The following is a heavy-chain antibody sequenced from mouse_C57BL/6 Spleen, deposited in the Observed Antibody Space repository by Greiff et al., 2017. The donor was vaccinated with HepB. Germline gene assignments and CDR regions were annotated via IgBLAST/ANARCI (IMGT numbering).Heavy chain of an antibody. CDR3: ARPSLTGNYAMDY. V-gene: IGHV3-6*01. J-gene: IGHJ4*01. D-gene: IGHD4-1*01. CDR2: ISYDGSN. CDR1: GYSITSGYY. Sequence: EVKLEESGPGLVKPSQSLSLTCSVTGYSITSGYYWNWIRQFPGNKLEWMGYISYDGSNNYNPSLKNRISITRDTSKNQFFLKLNSVTTEDTATYYCARPSLTGNYAMDYWGQGTSVTVSS.